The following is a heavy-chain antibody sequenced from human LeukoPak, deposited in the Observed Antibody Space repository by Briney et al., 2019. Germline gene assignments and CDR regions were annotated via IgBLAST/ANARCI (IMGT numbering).Heavy chain of an antibody. CDR3: ARVEHFYSSSRYAFQLGAFDI. D-gene: IGHD6-13*01. V-gene: IGHV1-18*01. J-gene: IGHJ3*02. CDR2: ISAYSGNT. CDR1: GYTFTSYG. Sequence: GASVKVSCKASGYTFTSYGISWVRQAPGQGLEWMGWISAYSGNTNYAQKLQGRVTMTTDTSTSTAYMELRSLRSDDTAVYYCARVEHFYSSSRYAFQLGAFDIWGQGTMVTVSS.